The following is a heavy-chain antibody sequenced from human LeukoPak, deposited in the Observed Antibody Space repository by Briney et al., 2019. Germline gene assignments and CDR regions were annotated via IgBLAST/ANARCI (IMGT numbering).Heavy chain of an antibody. CDR1: GFTFSSYA. CDR3: AKGLRTGVGPYMGYHYYMDV. J-gene: IGHJ6*03. D-gene: IGHD3-16*01. CDR2: INDNGDGT. V-gene: IGHV3-23*01. Sequence: GGSLRLSCAASGFTFSSYAMSWVHQAPGKGLKWVSTINDNGDGTYYADSVKGRSTISRDNSYNTVSLQMNSLRDEDTGVYYCAKGLRTGVGPYMGYHYYMDVWGKGATVTVSS.